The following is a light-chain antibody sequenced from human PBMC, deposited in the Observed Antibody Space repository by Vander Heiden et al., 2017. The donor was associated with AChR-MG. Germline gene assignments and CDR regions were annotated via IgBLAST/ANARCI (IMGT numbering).Light chain of an antibody. J-gene: IGLJ3*02. CDR1: SGSVSTSDY. V-gene: IGLV8-61*01. Sequence: QPVLTQEPWLSVSPGRTVTLTRGLSSGSVSTSDYPSWYQQTPGQAPRMLIYSTNPRSSGLPDRFSGSILGNKAALTITGAQADDESDYYCVLYMGSGIWVFGGGTKLTVL. CDR3: VLYMGSGIWV. CDR2: STN.